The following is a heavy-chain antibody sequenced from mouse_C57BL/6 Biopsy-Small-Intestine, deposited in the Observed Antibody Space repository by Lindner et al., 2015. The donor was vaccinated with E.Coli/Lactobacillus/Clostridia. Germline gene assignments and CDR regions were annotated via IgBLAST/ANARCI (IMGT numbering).Heavy chain of an antibody. V-gene: IGHV1-42*01. J-gene: IGHJ1*03. Sequence: VQLQESGPELVKPGASVKISCKASGYSFTGYYMSWVKHSPEKSLEWIGEINPSTGGTIYNQNFKAKATLTVDKSSSTAYMQLKSLTSEDSAVYFCARAGVTTVPYWYFDVWGTGTTVTVSS. CDR1: GYSFTGYY. CDR2: INPSTGGT. CDR3: ARAGVTTVPYWYFDV. D-gene: IGHD1-1*01.